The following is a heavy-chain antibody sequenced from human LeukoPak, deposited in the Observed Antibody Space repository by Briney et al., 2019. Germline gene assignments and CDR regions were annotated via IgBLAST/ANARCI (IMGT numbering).Heavy chain of an antibody. CDR3: AKEGGLFDSSGYSES. Sequence: GGSLRLSCAASGFIFSNYGMHWVRQAPGTGLEWVSVISGSGGSTYYTDSVKGRFTISRDNSESTLYLQMNSLRAEDTAVYYCAKEGGLFDSSGYSESWGQGTLVSVSS. V-gene: IGHV3-23*01. CDR1: GFIFSNYG. J-gene: IGHJ5*02. D-gene: IGHD3-22*01. CDR2: ISGSGGST.